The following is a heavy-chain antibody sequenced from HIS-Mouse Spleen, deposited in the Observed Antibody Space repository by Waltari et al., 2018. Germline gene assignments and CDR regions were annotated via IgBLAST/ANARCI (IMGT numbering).Heavy chain of an antibody. V-gene: IGHV4-39*07. Sequence: QLQLQESGPGLVTPSETLSLTCPVSGGSISSSSYFLGWSRQPPGKGLEWIGSIYYSGSTYYNPSLKSRVTISVDTSKNQFSLKLSSVTAADTAVYYCAREIPYSSSWYDWYFDLWGRGTLVTVSS. CDR2: IYYSGST. D-gene: IGHD6-13*01. CDR3: AREIPYSSSWYDWYFDL. J-gene: IGHJ2*01. CDR1: GGSISSSSYF.